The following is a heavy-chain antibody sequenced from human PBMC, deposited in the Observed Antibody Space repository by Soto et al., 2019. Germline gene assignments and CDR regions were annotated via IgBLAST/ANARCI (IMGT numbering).Heavy chain of an antibody. CDR2: ITSSGASI. V-gene: IGHV3-21*01. J-gene: IGHJ6*03. Sequence: EVQLVESGGGLVKPGGSLRLSCAASGFTFSSYSLNWVRQAPGKGLEWVSSITSSGASIYYADSVKGRFTISSDNAMHSLYLQMHSLRAEDTAVYYCARDGSGGSGEIGYYYYIDFWGKGATASVAS. D-gene: IGHD2-15*01. CDR3: ARDGSGGSGEIGYYYYIDF. CDR1: GFTFSSYS.